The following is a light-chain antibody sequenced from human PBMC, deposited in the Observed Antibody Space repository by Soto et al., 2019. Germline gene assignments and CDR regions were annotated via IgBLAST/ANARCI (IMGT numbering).Light chain of an antibody. CDR1: QSVSDW. J-gene: IGKJ1*01. Sequence: DIQMTQSPSTLSASLGDRVTITCRASQSVSDWLAWYQQKPGKAPKLLIYDASNLKSGVPSRFSGSGAGTEFTLTISSLQHDDFANYYCQQYNAYYPWSFGQGTKVDIK. V-gene: IGKV1-5*01. CDR2: DAS. CDR3: QQYNAYYPWS.